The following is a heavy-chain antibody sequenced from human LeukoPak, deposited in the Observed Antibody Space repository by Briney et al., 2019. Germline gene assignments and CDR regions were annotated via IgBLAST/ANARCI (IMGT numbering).Heavy chain of an antibody. Sequence: ASVKVSCKASGYTFTSYDINWVRQAPGQGLEWMGWMNPNSGNTGYAQKFQGRVTMTRNTSISTAYMELSSLRSEDTAVYYCARGGCSSTSCYPYYYYGMDVWGQGTTVTVSS. J-gene: IGHJ6*02. V-gene: IGHV1-8*01. CDR2: MNPNSGNT. D-gene: IGHD2-2*01. CDR1: GYTFTSYD. CDR3: ARGGCSSTSCYPYYYYGMDV.